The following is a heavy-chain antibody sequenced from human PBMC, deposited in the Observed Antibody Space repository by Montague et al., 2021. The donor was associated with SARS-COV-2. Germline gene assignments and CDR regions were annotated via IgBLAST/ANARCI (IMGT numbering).Heavy chain of an antibody. D-gene: IGHD2-15*01. CDR2: ISSSSIPT. CDR3: ARDGGFCSGDGCYFFDY. CDR1: GFTSSSYS. V-gene: IGHV3-48*02. J-gene: IGHJ4*02. Sequence: SLRLSCAASGFTSSSYSMNWVRQAPGKGLEWVSYISSSSIPTYYADSVRGRSTISRDNAKKSLYLQIDSLRDEDTAVYYCARDGGFCSGDGCYFFDYWGQGTLVTVSS.